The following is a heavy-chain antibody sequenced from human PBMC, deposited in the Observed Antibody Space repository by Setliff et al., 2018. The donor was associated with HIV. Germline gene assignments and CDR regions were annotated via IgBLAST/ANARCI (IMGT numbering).Heavy chain of an antibody. J-gene: IGHJ5*02. CDR2: IIYHGTT. CDR1: GYSIGSGYY. V-gene: IGHV4-38-2*02. CDR3: ARAGLTLTDWFDP. Sequence: SETLSLTCTVSGYSIGSGYYWGWSRQTPERGLGWIGSIIYHGTTYINPSLKDRVSMSLDTSKNQFSLTLTSVTAADTAVYYCARAGLTLTDWFDPWGQGSLVTVSS.